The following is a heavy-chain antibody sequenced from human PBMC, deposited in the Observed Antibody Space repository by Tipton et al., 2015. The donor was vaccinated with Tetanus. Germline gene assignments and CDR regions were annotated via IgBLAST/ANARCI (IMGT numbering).Heavy chain of an antibody. D-gene: IGHD3-10*01. Sequence: LRLSCTVSGGSINNGAYTWSWIRQSPGKGLEWIGYIFHTGGTYYNPSLKSRVTISVDGPKNQFSLNLKSVTAADTAVYYCARSHGSGGLLWFDSWGRGTLVTVSS. CDR1: GGSINNGAYT. J-gene: IGHJ5*01. CDR3: ARSHGSGGLLWFDS. V-gene: IGHV4-30-2*06. CDR2: IFHTGGT.